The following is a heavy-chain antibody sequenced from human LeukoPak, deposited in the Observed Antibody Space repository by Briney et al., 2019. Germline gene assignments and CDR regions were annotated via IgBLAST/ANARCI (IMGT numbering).Heavy chain of an antibody. CDR1: GGSISRYY. CDR3: AREGGSYGGDFDY. Sequence: SETLSLTCTVSGGSISRYYWSWIRQPPRKGLEWIGYIFYNGSTHYNPSLKSRVTISLDTSKNQFSLKLASVTAADTAVYYCAREGGSYGGDFDYWGQGTLVTVSS. V-gene: IGHV4-59*01. CDR2: IFYNGST. D-gene: IGHD1-26*01. J-gene: IGHJ4*02.